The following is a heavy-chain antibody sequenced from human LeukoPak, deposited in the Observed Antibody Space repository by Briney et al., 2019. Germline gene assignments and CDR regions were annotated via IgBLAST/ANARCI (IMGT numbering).Heavy chain of an antibody. J-gene: IGHJ4*02. D-gene: IGHD1-7*01. CDR1: GGTFSSYA. V-gene: IGHV1-69*01. Sequence: EASVKVSCKASGGTFSSYAISWVRQAPGQGLEWMGGIIPIFGTANYAQKLQGRVTITADESTSTAYMELSSLRSEDTAVYYCARGVEPNWNYVIDYWGQGTLVTVSS. CDR2: IIPIFGTA. CDR3: ARGVEPNWNYVIDY.